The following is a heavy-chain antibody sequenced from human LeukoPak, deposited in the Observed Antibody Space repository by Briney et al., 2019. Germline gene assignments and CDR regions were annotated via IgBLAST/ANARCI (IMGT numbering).Heavy chain of an antibody. CDR3: ARVRSWYYGMDV. V-gene: IGHV4-59*01. CDR1: GCSISYYY. D-gene: IGHD3-16*02. Sequence: SETLSLTCMFSGCSISYYYWSWIRQPPGRGRDWIGYIYYSGSTNYSSSLKSRVTISVDTSKNQFSLKLSSVTAADTAVYYCARVRSWYYGMDVWGQGTTVTVSS. J-gene: IGHJ6*02. CDR2: IYYSGST.